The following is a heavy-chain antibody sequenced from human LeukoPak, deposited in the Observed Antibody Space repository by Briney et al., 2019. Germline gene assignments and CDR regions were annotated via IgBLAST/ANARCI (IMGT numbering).Heavy chain of an antibody. Sequence: SETLSLTCAVYGGSFSGYYWSWIRQPPGKGLEWIGEINHSGSTNYNPSLKSRVTISVDTSKNQFSLKLSSVTAADTAVYYCARGRGARRSSRFDYWGQGTLVTVSS. CDR1: GGSFSGYY. V-gene: IGHV4-34*01. D-gene: IGHD1-14*01. J-gene: IGHJ4*02. CDR2: INHSGST. CDR3: ARGRGARRSSRFDY.